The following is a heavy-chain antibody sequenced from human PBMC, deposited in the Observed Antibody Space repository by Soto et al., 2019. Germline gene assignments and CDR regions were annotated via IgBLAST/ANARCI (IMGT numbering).Heavy chain of an antibody. J-gene: IGHJ4*02. CDR2: ISGSGGST. V-gene: IGHV3-23*01. Sequence: GGSLRLSCAASGFTFSSYAMSWVRQAPGKGLEWVSAISGSGGSTYYADSVKGRFTISRDNSKNTLYLQMNSLKTEDTAVYYCTTDGGYSYGAPYYFDYWGQGTLVTVS. CDR3: TTDGGYSYGAPYYFDY. D-gene: IGHD5-18*01. CDR1: GFTFSSYA.